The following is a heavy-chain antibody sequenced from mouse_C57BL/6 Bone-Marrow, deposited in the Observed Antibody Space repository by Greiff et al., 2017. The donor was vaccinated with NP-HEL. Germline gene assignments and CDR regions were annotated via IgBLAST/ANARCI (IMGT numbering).Heavy chain of an antibody. CDR1: GFTFSSYA. Sequence: EVHLVESGEGLVKPGGSLKLSCAASGFTFSSYAMSWVRQTPEKRLEWVAYISSGGDYIYYADTVKGRFTISRDNARNTLYLQMSSLKSEDTAMYYCTRRYDYDKYFDVWGTGTTVTVSS. D-gene: IGHD2-4*01. J-gene: IGHJ1*03. CDR3: TRRYDYDKYFDV. V-gene: IGHV5-9-1*02. CDR2: ISSGGDYI.